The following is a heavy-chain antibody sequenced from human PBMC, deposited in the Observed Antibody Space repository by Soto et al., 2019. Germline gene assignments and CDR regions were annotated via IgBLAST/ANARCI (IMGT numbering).Heavy chain of an antibody. CDR2: FYYGGST. V-gene: IGHV4-59*01. CDR1: GGSISSYY. D-gene: IGHD6-19*01. Sequence: SETLSLTYTVSGGSISSYYWSWIRQPPGKGLEWIGYFYYGGSTNYNPSLKSRVTISIDTSKNQFSLNLFSVTAADTAVYYCAGGFSSVVFDVWGQGTMVTVSS. CDR3: AGGFSSVVFDV. J-gene: IGHJ3*01.